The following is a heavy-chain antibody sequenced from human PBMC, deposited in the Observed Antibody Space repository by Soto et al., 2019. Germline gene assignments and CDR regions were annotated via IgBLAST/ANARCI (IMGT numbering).Heavy chain of an antibody. CDR3: AKVQGSGGSRKNWFDP. J-gene: IGHJ5*02. V-gene: IGHV3-33*06. Sequence: GGSLRLSCAASGFTFSSYGMHWVRQAPGKGLEWVAVIWYDGSNKYYADSVKGRFTISRDNSKNTLYLQMNSLRAEDTAVYYCAKVQGSGGSRKNWFDPWGQGTLVTVSS. CDR1: GFTFSSYG. CDR2: IWYDGSNK. D-gene: IGHD2-15*01.